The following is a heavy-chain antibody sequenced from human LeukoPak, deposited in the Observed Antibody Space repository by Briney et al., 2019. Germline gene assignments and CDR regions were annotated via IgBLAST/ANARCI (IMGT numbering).Heavy chain of an antibody. Sequence: GGSLRLSCAASGFTFSSYAMSWVRQAPGKGLEWVSAISGSGGSTYYADSVKGRFTISRDNSKNTLYLQMNSLRAEDTVVYYCARGPLTGRWPDMGFDYWGQGTLVTVSS. D-gene: IGHD5-24*01. V-gene: IGHV3-23*01. CDR3: ARGPLTGRWPDMGFDY. CDR1: GFTFSSYA. CDR2: ISGSGGST. J-gene: IGHJ4*02.